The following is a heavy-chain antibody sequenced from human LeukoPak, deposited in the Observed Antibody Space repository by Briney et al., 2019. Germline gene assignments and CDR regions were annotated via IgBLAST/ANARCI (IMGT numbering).Heavy chain of an antibody. Sequence: GGSLRLSCAASGFTFSSYAMTWVRQAPGKGLEWVSNISGSGGNTYYADSVKGRFTISRDNSKNTLYLQMNSLRAEDTAVYYCASSHYDFWSGYPEGAFDIWGQGTVVTVSS. CDR3: ASSHYDFWSGYPEGAFDI. CDR1: GFTFSSYA. D-gene: IGHD3-3*01. CDR2: ISGSGGNT. J-gene: IGHJ3*02. V-gene: IGHV3-23*01.